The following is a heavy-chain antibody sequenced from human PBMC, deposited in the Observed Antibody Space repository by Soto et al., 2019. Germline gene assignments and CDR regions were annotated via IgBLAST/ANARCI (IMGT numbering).Heavy chain of an antibody. Sequence: SVKVSCKASGGTFSSYTISWVRQAPGQGLEWMGRIIPILGIANYAQKFQGRVTITADKSTSTAYMELSSLRSEDTAVYYCARDGILTGYYHDYWGQGTLVTVSS. V-gene: IGHV1-69*04. J-gene: IGHJ4*02. CDR2: IIPILGIA. CDR1: GGTFSSYT. D-gene: IGHD3-9*01. CDR3: ARDGILTGYYHDY.